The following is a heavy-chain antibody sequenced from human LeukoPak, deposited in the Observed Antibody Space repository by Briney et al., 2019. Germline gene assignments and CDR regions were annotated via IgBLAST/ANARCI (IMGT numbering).Heavy chain of an antibody. CDR2: INPNSGGT. V-gene: IGHV1-2*02. J-gene: IGHJ4*02. CDR3: ARGRITMVRGVYLDY. D-gene: IGHD3-10*01. CDR1: ASTFTGYY. Sequence: ASVSLSCTASASTFTGYYMHWVRQAPGPGLERVGCINPNSGGTNYSEEFLDRLTMTRDTSISTAYMELSRLRSDVTAVYYGARGRITMVRGVYLDYWGQGTLVTVSS.